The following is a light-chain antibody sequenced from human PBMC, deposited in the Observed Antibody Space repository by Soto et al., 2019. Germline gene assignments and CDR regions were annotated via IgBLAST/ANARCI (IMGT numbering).Light chain of an antibody. V-gene: IGKV1-39*01. J-gene: IGKJ1*01. CDR1: QSISSY. Sequence: DIQRTQSPSSLSASLGYRVTITCLASQSISSYLNWYQQKPGKAPMLLIYGASTLQGGVPSRFSGSGSGTDFTLTSSRLEPEDFAVYYCQQYGSSPETFGQGTKVDIK. CDR3: QQYGSSPET. CDR2: GAS.